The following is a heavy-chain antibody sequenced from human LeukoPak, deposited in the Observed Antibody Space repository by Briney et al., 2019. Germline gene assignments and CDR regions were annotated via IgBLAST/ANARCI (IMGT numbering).Heavy chain of an antibody. J-gene: IGHJ1*01. V-gene: IGHV3-7*01. D-gene: IGHD3-10*01. Sequence: TGGSLTLPCAPSGFPLTYQWVSCVRQARGKGREWVANINEHGSAPFYAAAAQGACTISRDNVRKSVCLQMTSLTGEETGIYFCSKHEGRSFGSWGQGTLGTVSS. CDR1: GFPLTYQW. CDR3: SKHEGRSFGS. CDR2: INEHGSAP.